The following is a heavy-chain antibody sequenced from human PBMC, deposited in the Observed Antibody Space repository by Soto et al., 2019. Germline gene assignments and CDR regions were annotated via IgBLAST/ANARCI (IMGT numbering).Heavy chain of an antibody. D-gene: IGHD1-20*01. J-gene: IGHJ4*02. Sequence: EASVKVSCKPSGYNFPNYGVSWVRQAPGQGLEWMGWISPYNGDTKYAQRFQGRVSMTTDTSTSTVYMELRSLRSDDTAVYYCAREWRYYFDYWGQGTLVTVSS. CDR3: AREWRYYFDY. V-gene: IGHV1-18*01. CDR2: ISPYNGDT. CDR1: GYNFPNYG.